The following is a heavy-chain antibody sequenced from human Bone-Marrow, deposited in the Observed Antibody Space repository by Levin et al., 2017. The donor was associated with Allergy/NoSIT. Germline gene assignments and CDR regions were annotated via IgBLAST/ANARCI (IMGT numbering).Heavy chain of an antibody. D-gene: IGHD2-2*01. CDR3: ARQAVSAARNGFDS. CDR1: GASISSFY. Sequence: SETLSLTCTVSGASISSFYWSWIRQPPGKGLEWIGYIYYSGSTNYSPSLKSRVSMSADMSRNQFYLTMSSVTAADTTVYSCARQAVSAARNGFDSWGQGTLVTVSS. J-gene: IGHJ5*01. V-gene: IGHV4-59*08. CDR2: IYYSGST.